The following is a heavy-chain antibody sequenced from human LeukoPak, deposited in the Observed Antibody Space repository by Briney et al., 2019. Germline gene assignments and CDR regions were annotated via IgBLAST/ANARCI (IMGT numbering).Heavy chain of an antibody. V-gene: IGHV6-1*01. CDR1: GDSVSSNSAA. Sequence: SQTLSLTCDLSGDSVSSNSAAWNWIRQSPSRGLEWLGRTYYRSKWYNDYAVLVKSRITINPDTSENHFSLQLNSVTPEDTAVYYCARGYGYYFDYWGQGTLVTVSS. D-gene: IGHD5-18*01. CDR2: TYYRSKWYN. CDR3: ARGYGYYFDY. J-gene: IGHJ4*02.